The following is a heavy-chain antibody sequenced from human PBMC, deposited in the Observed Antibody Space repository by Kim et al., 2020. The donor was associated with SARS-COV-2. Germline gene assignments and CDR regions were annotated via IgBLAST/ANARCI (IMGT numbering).Heavy chain of an antibody. CDR2: ISYDGSNK. CDR3: ARAWGSRYYDSSGYFDY. D-gene: IGHD3-22*01. V-gene: IGHV3-30*04. J-gene: IGHJ4*02. Sequence: RGSLRLSCAASGFTFSSYAMHWVRQAPGKGLEWVAVISYDGSNKYYADSVKGRFTISRDNSKNTLYLQMNSLRAEDTAVYYCARAWGSRYYDSSGYFDYWGQGTLVTVSS. CDR1: GFTFSSYA.